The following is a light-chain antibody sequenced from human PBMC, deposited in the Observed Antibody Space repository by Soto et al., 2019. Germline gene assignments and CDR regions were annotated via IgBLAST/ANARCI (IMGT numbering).Light chain of an antibody. CDR1: SSKIASNT. V-gene: IGLV1-44*01. Sequence: QSVLTQSPSASRTPGQRVTISCSGSSSKIASNTVNWYLQVPGAAPKLLIYGYNHRPSGIPDRFSGSKSATPASMGVSGIQSEDEADYYCAAWDDSLNGLVFGGGTKVTVL. CDR3: AAWDDSLNGLV. J-gene: IGLJ1*01. CDR2: GYN.